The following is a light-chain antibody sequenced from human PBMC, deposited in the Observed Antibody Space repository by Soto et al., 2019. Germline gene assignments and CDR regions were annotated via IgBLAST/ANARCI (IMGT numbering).Light chain of an antibody. CDR1: QTISGT. V-gene: IGKV3-15*01. CDR3: QQYDNWPWK. CDR2: GAS. Sequence: EIVMTQSPATLSVSPGGRATLSCRASQTISGTLAWYHQKPGQAPRLLIHGASTRAPGFPARFSGSGSGTDFTLTISSLQSEDFAVYYCQQYDNWPWKFGQGTKVDI. J-gene: IGKJ1*01.